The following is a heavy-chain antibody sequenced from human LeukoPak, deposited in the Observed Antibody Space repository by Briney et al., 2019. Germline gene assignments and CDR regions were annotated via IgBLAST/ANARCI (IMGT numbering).Heavy chain of an antibody. CDR2: IYYSGST. J-gene: IGHJ4*02. CDR1: GGSISSGGYY. Sequence: SETLSLTCTVSGGSISSGGYYWSWIRQHPGKGLEWIGYIYYSGSTYYNPSLKSRVTISVDTSKNQFSLKLSSVTAADTAVYYCARDRYTHYDSSGYSSSHFDYWGQGTLVTVSP. V-gene: IGHV4-31*03. CDR3: ARDRYTHYDSSGYSSSHFDY. D-gene: IGHD3-22*01.